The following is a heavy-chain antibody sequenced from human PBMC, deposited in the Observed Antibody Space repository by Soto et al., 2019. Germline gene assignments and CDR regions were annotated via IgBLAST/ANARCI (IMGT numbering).Heavy chain of an antibody. CDR3: ARTDGDLDV. D-gene: IGHD4-17*01. V-gene: IGHV1-8*01. J-gene: IGHJ6*02. CDR1: GYTFSSYD. CDR2: MNPKSGHT. Sequence: QVQLVQSGAEVKKPGASVKVSCKASGYTFSSYDINWVRQATGQGLEWRGWMNPKSGHTGSALKFQGRVTMTRDTSISTAYMELSSLRSEDTAIYYCARTDGDLDVWGQGTTVTVSS.